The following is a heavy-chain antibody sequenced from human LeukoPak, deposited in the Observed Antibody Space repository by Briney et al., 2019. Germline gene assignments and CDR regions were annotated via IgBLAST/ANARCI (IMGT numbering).Heavy chain of an antibody. D-gene: IGHD2-15*01. CDR3: ARGSGYCSGNNCYSWFDP. CDR2: IYYSGST. CDR1: SGSISSYY. J-gene: IGHJ5*02. Sequence: SETLSLTCTVSSGSISSYYWSWIRQPPGKGLEWIGYIYYSGSTNYNPSLKSRVTISVDTSKNQFSLKLSSVTAADTAVYYCARGSGYCSGNNCYSWFDPWGQGTLVTVSS. V-gene: IGHV4-59*01.